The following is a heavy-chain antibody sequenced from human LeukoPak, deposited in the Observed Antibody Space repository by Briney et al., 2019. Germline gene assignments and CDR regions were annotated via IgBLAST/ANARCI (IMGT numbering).Heavy chain of an antibody. CDR1: GFSFSSYS. V-gene: IGHV3-48*04. J-gene: IGHJ4*02. CDR2: ISGSGVTS. D-gene: IGHD2-15*01. CDR3: AKGCCSGSSCAQDY. Sequence: GGSLRLSCAASGFSFSSYSMNWVRQAPGKGLEWVSYISGSGVTSYYAESVKGRFTISRDNAKSSLYLQMASLRAGDTAVYYRAKGCCSGSSCAQDYWGQGTLVTVSS.